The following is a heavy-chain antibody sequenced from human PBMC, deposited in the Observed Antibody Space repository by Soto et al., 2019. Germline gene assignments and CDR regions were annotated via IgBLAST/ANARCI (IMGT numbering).Heavy chain of an antibody. CDR3: ASLDTYYDILTGAPDAFDI. V-gene: IGHV1-8*01. D-gene: IGHD3-9*01. Sequence: ASVKVSCKASGYTFTSYDTNWVRQATGRGLEWMGWMNPNSGNTGYAQKFQGRVTMTRNTSISTAYMELSSLRSEDTAVYYCASLDTYYDILTGAPDAFDIWGQGTMVTVSS. J-gene: IGHJ3*02. CDR2: MNPNSGNT. CDR1: GYTFTSYD.